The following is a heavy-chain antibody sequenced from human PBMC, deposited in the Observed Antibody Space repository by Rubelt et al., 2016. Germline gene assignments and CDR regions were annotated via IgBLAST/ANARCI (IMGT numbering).Heavy chain of an antibody. CDR2: ISAYNGNT. CDR3: ARYCSSTSCPFPFDY. CDR1: GYTFTSYG. Sequence: QVQLVQSGAEVKKPGASVKVSCKASGYTFTSYGISWVRQAPGQGLEWMGWISAYNGNTNYAQKLQGSVTMTTDTSTSTAYMELRSLRSDDTAVYYCARYCSSTSCPFPFDYWGQGTLVTVSS. J-gene: IGHJ4*02. D-gene: IGHD2-2*01. V-gene: IGHV1-18*01.